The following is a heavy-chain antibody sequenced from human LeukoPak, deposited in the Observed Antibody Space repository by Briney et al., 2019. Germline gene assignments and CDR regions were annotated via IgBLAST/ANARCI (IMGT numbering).Heavy chain of an antibody. D-gene: IGHD1-26*01. CDR1: GGSFSGYY. Sequence: SETLSLTCAVYGGSFSGYYWSWIRQPPGKGLEWIGEINHSGSTNYNPSLKSRVTISVDTSKNQFSLELSSVTAADTAVYYCARGRWGAYWGQGTLVTVSS. CDR2: INHSGST. J-gene: IGHJ4*02. CDR3: ARGRWGAY. V-gene: IGHV4-34*01.